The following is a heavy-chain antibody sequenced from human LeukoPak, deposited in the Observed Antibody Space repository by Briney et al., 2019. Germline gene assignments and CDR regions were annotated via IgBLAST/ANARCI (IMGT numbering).Heavy chain of an antibody. V-gene: IGHV3-23*01. D-gene: IGHD3-22*01. CDR1: GFTFSSYA. J-gene: IGHJ4*02. CDR3: AKGPSTYYYDSSGYYYDY. Sequence: PGGSLRLSCAASGFTFSSYAMSWVRQAPGKGLEWVSAISGSGGSTYYADSVKGRFTISRDNSKNTLYLQMNGLRAEDTAVYYCAKGPSTYYYDSSGYYYDYWGQGTLVTVSS. CDR2: ISGSGGST.